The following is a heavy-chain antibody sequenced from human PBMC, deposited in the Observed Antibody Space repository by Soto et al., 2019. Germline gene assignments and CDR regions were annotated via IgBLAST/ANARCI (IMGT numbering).Heavy chain of an antibody. V-gene: IGHV3-74*01. J-gene: IGHJ4*02. CDR3: ARVPNCDSSGCDSYVEL. CDR1: GFTFSNYY. D-gene: IGHD3-22*01. CDR2: ISSDGTTT. Sequence: EMQLVESGEGLVQPGGSLRLSCAASGFTFSNYYMHWVRQAPGKGPVWVSRISSDGTTTTYADSVKGRFTISRDNAKNTLYLQVNSLRADATAVYYCARVPNCDSSGCDSYVELWGQGALVTVSS.